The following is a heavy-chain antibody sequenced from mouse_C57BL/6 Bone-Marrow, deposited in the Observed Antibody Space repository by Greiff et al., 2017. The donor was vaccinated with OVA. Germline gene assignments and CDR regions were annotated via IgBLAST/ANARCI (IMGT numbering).Heavy chain of an antibody. CDR3: AREGRFAWFAY. Sequence: VQLQQSGAELARPGASVKLSCKASGYTFTSYGISWVKQRTGQGLEWIGEIYPRSGNTYYNEKFKGKATLTADRSSSTAYMELRSLTSEDSAVYFCAREGRFAWFAYWGQGTLVTVAA. V-gene: IGHV1-81*01. CDR1: GYTFTSYG. J-gene: IGHJ3*01. CDR2: IYPRSGNT.